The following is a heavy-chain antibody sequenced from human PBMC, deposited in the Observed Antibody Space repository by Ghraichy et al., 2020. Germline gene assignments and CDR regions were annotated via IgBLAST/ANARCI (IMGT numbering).Heavy chain of an antibody. CDR2: ITDNGGTT. CDR3: AKFARDWPNEYLQH. Sequence: GSLRLSCAASGFTFRTYAMSWVRQAPGKGLEWVSAITDNGGTTYDAESVKGRFTISRDNSKNTLFLQTNSLRGEDTAVYYCAKFARDWPNEYLQHWGQGALVTVSS. J-gene: IGHJ1*01. CDR1: GFTFRTYA. V-gene: IGHV3-23*01. D-gene: IGHD3/OR15-3a*01.